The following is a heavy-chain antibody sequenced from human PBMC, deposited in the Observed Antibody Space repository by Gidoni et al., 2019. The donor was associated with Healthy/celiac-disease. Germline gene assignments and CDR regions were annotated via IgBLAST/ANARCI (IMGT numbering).Heavy chain of an antibody. D-gene: IGHD3-3*01. J-gene: IGHJ4*02. Sequence: QLQLQESGPGLVKPSETLSLTCTVSGGSISSSSYYWGWIRQPPGKGLEWIGSIYYSGSTYYNPSLKSRVTISVDTSKNQFSLKLSSVTAADTAVYYCARHQHYGFLEPFDYWGQGTLVTVSS. CDR2: IYYSGST. CDR1: GGSISSSSYY. V-gene: IGHV4-39*01. CDR3: ARHQHYGFLEPFDY.